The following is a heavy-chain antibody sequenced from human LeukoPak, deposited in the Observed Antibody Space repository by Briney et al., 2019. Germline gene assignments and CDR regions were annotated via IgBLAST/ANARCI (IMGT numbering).Heavy chain of an antibody. CDR1: GGSISSYY. D-gene: IGHD3-22*01. Sequence: SETLSLTCTVSGGSISSYYWSWIRQPAGKGLEWIGRIYTSGSTNYNPSLKSRVTMSVDTSKNQFSLKLSSVTAADTAVYYCARERVGQTYYYDSSGYFPGGDHQLGVEKYFDYWGQGTLVTVSS. CDR3: ARERVGQTYYYDSSGYFPGGDHQLGVEKYFDY. V-gene: IGHV4-4*07. CDR2: IYTSGST. J-gene: IGHJ4*02.